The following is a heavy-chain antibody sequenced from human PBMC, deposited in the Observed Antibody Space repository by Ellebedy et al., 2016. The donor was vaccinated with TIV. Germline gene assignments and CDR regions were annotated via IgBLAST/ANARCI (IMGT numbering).Heavy chain of an antibody. Sequence: GESLKISCTASGFTFRPYALSWVRQAPGKGLECVSAISGDGGSTYYADSVKGRFTISRDDAENSLYLHMNSLRDEDTAVYYCARRGRGAVGFDYWGQGTLVTVSS. J-gene: IGHJ4*02. CDR2: ISGDGGST. V-gene: IGHV3-23*01. D-gene: IGHD1-26*01. CDR3: ARRGRGAVGFDY. CDR1: GFTFRPYA.